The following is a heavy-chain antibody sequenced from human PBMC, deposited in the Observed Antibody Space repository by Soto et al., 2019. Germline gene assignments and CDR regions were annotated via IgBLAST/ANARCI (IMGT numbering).Heavy chain of an antibody. CDR2: IYYSGST. V-gene: IGHV4-39*01. J-gene: IGHJ5*02. D-gene: IGHD2-15*01. CDR1: GGSVGISHYY. CDR3: ARTPGMVAAVSSLDP. Sequence: SETLSLTCTVSGGSVGISHYYWGWIRQPPGKGLEWIGTIYYSGSTYYNPSLESRVTISVDTSKNQFSLRLSSVTAADTAVYYCARTPGMVAAVSSLDPWGQGTLVTVSS.